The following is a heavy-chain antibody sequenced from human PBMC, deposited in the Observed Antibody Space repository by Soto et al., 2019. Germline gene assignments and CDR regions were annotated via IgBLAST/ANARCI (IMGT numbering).Heavy chain of an antibody. Sequence: GGSLRLSCSASGFTFSDYYMSWIRPAPGKGLEWVSYISSSGSTIYYADPVKGRFTISRDNAKNSLYLQMNSLRAEDTAVYYCAGEIDYDSSGYLGYWGQGTLVTVSS. CDR1: GFTFSDYY. V-gene: IGHV3-11*01. CDR3: AGEIDYDSSGYLGY. CDR2: ISSSGSTI. J-gene: IGHJ4*02. D-gene: IGHD3-22*01.